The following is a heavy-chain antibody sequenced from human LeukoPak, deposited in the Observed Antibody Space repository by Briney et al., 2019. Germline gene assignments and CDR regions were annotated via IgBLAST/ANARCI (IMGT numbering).Heavy chain of an antibody. J-gene: IGHJ4*02. CDR2: ISADSYYT. Sequence: XXXVRXAXXXXLEWVXAISADSYYTYYADSVQGRFTISRDNSKNTLYLHMNSLRAEDTALYFCANFVDTSMGGNDYWGQGTLVTVSS. V-gene: IGHV3-23*01. D-gene: IGHD5-18*01. CDR3: ANFVDTSMGGNDY.